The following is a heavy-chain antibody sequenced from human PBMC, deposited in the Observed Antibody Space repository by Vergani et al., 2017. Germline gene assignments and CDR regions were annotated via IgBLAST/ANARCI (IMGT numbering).Heavy chain of an antibody. Sequence: QVQLVESGGGVVQPGRSLRLSCAASGFTFSSYAMHWVRQAPGKGLEWVAVISYDGSNKYYADSVKGRFTISRDNSKNTLYLQMNSLRAEDTAVYYCAPMAFWSGYTYFDYWGQGTLVTVSS. D-gene: IGHD3-3*01. CDR1: GFTFSSYA. CDR2: ISYDGSNK. CDR3: APMAFWSGYTYFDY. V-gene: IGHV3-30*07. J-gene: IGHJ4*02.